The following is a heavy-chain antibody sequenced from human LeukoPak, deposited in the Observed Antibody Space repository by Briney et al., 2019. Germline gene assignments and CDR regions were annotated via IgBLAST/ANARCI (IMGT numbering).Heavy chain of an antibody. V-gene: IGHV4-59*11. CDR3: ARYKDCSSTSCQYYFDY. J-gene: IGHJ4*02. Sequence: SETLSLTCAVYGGSFSAHYWSWIRQPPGKGLEWIGYIYYSGSTNYNPSLKSRVTISVDTSKNQFSLKLSSVTAADTAVYYCARYKDCSSTSCQYYFDYWGQGTLVTVSS. CDR2: IYYSGST. D-gene: IGHD2-2*01. CDR1: GGSFSAHY.